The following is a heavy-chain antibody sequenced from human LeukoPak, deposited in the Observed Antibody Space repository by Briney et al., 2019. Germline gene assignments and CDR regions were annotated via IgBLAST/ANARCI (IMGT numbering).Heavy chain of an antibody. D-gene: IGHD2-2*02. J-gene: IGHJ4*02. CDR2: INHSGST. CDR3: ARLPAAIQFRPIDY. CDR1: GGSFSGYY. Sequence: SETLSLTCAVYGGSFSGYYWSWIRQPPGKGLEWIGEINHSGSTNYNPSLKSRDTISVDTSKNQFSLKLSSVTAADTAVYYCARLPAAIQFRPIDYWGQGTLVTVSS. V-gene: IGHV4-34*01.